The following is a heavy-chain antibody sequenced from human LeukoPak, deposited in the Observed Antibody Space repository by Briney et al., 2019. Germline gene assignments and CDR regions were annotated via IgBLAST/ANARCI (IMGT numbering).Heavy chain of an antibody. J-gene: IGHJ5*02. CDR2: IYYSGST. Sequence: SETLSLTCTVSGGSISSGGYYWSWIRQHPGKGLEWIGYIYYSGSTYYNPSLKSRVAISVDTSKNQFSLKLSSVTAADTAVYYCAGGSYYGDYGYNWFDPWGQGTLVTVSS. V-gene: IGHV4-31*03. D-gene: IGHD4-17*01. CDR1: GGSISSGGYY. CDR3: AGGSYYGDYGYNWFDP.